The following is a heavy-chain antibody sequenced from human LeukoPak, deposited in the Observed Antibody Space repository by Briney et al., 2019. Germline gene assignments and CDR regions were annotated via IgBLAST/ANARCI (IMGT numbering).Heavy chain of an antibody. D-gene: IGHD1-26*01. CDR1: GYTFTSYA. V-gene: IGHV7-4-1*02. CDR2: INTNTENP. CDR3: ARDHGSQRYWFDP. Sequence: ASVKVSCKASGYTFTSYAMNWVRQAPGQGLEWMGWINTNTENPAYAQGFTGRFVFSLDTSASTAYLQISSLKAEDTAVYYCARDHGSQRYWFDPWGQGTLVTVSS. J-gene: IGHJ5*02.